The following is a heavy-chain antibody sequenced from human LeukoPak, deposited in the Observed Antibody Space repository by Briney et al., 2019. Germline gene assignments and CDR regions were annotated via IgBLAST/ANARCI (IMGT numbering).Heavy chain of an antibody. CDR2: IIENGSNQ. CDR1: GFTFSNYI. Sequence: GGSLRLSCAASGFTFSNYIMHWVRQAPGKGLDWVAVIIENGSNQYYADSVKGRFTISRDNSKNTLYLQMNSLRAEDTAVYYCARSTVTMRYYFDYWGQGTLVTVSS. V-gene: IGHV3-30*14. J-gene: IGHJ4*02. CDR3: ARSTVTMRYYFDY. D-gene: IGHD4-17*01.